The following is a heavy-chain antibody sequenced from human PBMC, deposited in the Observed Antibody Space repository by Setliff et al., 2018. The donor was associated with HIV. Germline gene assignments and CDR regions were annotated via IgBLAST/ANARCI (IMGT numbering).Heavy chain of an antibody. CDR1: GYTFTTYG. CDR2: FIPIFGIA. D-gene: IGHD3-10*01. V-gene: IGHV1-69*13. Sequence: SVKVSCKPSGYTFTTYGLSWVRQAPGQGLEWMGGFIPIFGIANYAQKYQGRVTITADESTSTAYMELSSLRSEDTAVYYCARSNHYYNSGKYYDNFEYWGQGTLVTVSS. CDR3: ARSNHYYNSGKYYDNFEY. J-gene: IGHJ4*02.